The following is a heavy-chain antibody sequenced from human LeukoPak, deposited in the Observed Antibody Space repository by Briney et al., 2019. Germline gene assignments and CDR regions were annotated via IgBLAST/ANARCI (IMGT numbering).Heavy chain of an antibody. D-gene: IGHD4-17*01. Sequence: SETLSLTCTVSGGSVSSGSYYWNWIRQPPGKGLEWIGYIYYSGSTNYNPSLKSRVTISLDTPKNQFSLKLSSVTAADTAVCYCARGSYGDWGWFDPWGQGTLVTVSS. J-gene: IGHJ5*02. CDR2: IYYSGST. CDR3: ARGSYGDWGWFDP. V-gene: IGHV4-61*01. CDR1: GGSVSSGSYY.